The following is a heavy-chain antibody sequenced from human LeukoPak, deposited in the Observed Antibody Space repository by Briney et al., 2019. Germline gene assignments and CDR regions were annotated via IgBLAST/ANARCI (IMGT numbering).Heavy chain of an antibody. D-gene: IGHD1-26*01. CDR3: ARGGYYFDY. Sequence: PGGSLRLSCAASGFTFSNYWMHWVRQAPGKGLEWVAVISYDGSNKYYADSVKGRFTISRDNSKNTLYLQMNSLRAEDTAVYYCARGGYYFDYWGQGTLVTVSS. V-gene: IGHV3-30-3*01. J-gene: IGHJ4*02. CDR2: ISYDGSNK. CDR1: GFTFSNYW.